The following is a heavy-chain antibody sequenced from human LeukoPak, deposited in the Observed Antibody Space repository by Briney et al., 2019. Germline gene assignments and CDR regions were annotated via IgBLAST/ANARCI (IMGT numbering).Heavy chain of an antibody. CDR3: AREGGRYSSSSYPSDY. V-gene: IGHV1-18*01. J-gene: IGHJ4*02. CDR2: ISAYNGNT. D-gene: IGHD6-6*01. Sequence: ASVKVSCKASGYTLTSYGISWVRQAPGQGLEWMGWISAYNGNTNYAQKLQGRVTMTTDTSTSTAYMELRSLRSDDTAVYYCAREGGRYSSSSYPSDYWGQGTLVTVSS. CDR1: GYTLTSYG.